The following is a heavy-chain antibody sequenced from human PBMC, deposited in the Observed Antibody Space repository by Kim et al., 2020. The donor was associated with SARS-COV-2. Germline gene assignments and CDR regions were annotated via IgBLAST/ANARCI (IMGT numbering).Heavy chain of an antibody. CDR1: GGSFSGYY. Sequence: SETLSLTCAVYGGSFSGYYWSWIRQPPGKGLEWIGEINHSGSTNYNPSLKSRVTISVDTSKNQFSLKLSSVTAADTAVYSFARGLTYSGSYYWGQGTLVTVSS. CDR2: INHSGST. V-gene: IGHV4-34*01. J-gene: IGHJ4*02. D-gene: IGHD1-26*01. CDR3: ARGLTYSGSYY.